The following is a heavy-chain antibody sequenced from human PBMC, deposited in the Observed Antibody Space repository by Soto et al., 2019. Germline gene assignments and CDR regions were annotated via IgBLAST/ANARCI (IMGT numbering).Heavy chain of an antibody. CDR1: RFTLSNYA. Sequence: EVQLLESGGGSVQPGGSLRLSCAASRFTLSNYAMSWVRQAPGKGLEWVSAISISGGSTYYADSVKGRFTISRDSSKNTLYLQMNSLRAEDTAVYYCAKDLRDSSGYYYYIDSWGQGILVTVSS. V-gene: IGHV3-23*01. D-gene: IGHD3-22*01. J-gene: IGHJ4*02. CDR3: AKDLRDSSGYYYYIDS. CDR2: ISISGGST.